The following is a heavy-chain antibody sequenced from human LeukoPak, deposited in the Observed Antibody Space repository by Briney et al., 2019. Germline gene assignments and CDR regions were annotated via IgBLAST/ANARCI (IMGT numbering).Heavy chain of an antibody. D-gene: IGHD3-3*01. CDR1: GYTFTSYG. V-gene: IGHV1-18*01. J-gene: IGHJ4*02. CDR2: ISAYNGNT. Sequence: GASVKVSCKASGYTFTSYGISWVRQAPGQGLEWMGWISAYNGNTNYAQKLQGRVTMTTDTSTSTAYMELRSLRSDDTAVYYCARDDFWSGYSPLKADYWGQGTLVTVPS. CDR3: ARDDFWSGYSPLKADY.